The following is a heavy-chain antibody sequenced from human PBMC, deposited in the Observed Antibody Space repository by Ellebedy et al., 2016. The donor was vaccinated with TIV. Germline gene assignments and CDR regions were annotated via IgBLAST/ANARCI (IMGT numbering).Heavy chain of an antibody. V-gene: IGHV4-39*07. CDR3: ASSSGDDY. Sequence: SETLSLXXTVSGGSISSSSYYWGWIRQPPGKGLEWIGSIYYSGSTYYNPSLKSRVTISVDTSKNQFSLKLSSVTAADTAVYYCASSSGDDYWGQGTLVTVSS. J-gene: IGHJ4*02. D-gene: IGHD6-19*01. CDR1: GGSISSSSYY. CDR2: IYYSGST.